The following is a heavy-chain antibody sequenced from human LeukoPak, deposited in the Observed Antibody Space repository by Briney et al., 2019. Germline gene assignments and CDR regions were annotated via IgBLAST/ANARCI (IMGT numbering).Heavy chain of an antibody. CDR3: ARDMAYYDILTGTNWFDP. D-gene: IGHD3-9*01. CDR2: ISSSGSTI. V-gene: IGHV3-11*04. Sequence: GGSLRLSCAASGFTFSDYYMSWIRLAPGKGLEWVSYISSSGSTIYYADSVKGRFTISRDNAKNSLYLQMNSLRAEDTAVYYCARDMAYYDILTGTNWFDPWGQGTLVTVSS. J-gene: IGHJ5*02. CDR1: GFTFSDYY.